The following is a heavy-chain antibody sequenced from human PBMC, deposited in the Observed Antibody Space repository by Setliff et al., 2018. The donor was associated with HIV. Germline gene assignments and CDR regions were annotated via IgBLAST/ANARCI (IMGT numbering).Heavy chain of an antibody. CDR2: IRYDGSNK. D-gene: IGHD3-22*01. Sequence: SLRLSCAASGFTFSSYGMHWVRQAPGKGLEWVAFIRYDGSNKYYADSVKGRFTISRDNAKNSLYLQMNSLRVEDTAVYYCARDNYYFDNSGYPVDAFDIWGQGTMVTISS. CDR1: GFTFSSYG. J-gene: IGHJ3*02. CDR3: ARDNYYFDNSGYPVDAFDI. V-gene: IGHV3-30*02.